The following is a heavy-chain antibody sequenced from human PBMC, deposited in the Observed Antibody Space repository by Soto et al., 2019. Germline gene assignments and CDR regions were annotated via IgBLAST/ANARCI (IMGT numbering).Heavy chain of an antibody. CDR3: AHSSPYMYDFWSGRRANWFDP. J-gene: IGHJ5*02. CDR1: GFSLSTSGVG. D-gene: IGHD3-3*01. Sequence: QITLKESGPTLVKPTQTLTLTCTFSGFSLSTSGVGVGWIRQPPGKALEWLALIYWDDDKRYSPSLKSRLTITKDTSKNQVVLTMTNMDPVDTATYYCAHSSPYMYDFWSGRRANWFDPWGQGTLVTVSS. V-gene: IGHV2-5*02. CDR2: IYWDDDK.